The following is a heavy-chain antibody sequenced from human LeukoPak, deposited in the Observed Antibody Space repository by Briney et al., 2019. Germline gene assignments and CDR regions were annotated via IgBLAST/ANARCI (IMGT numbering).Heavy chain of an antibody. V-gene: IGHV3-23*01. CDR2: ISNSGGST. Sequence: GGSLRVSCAASGFTFSSYAMNWVRQAPGKGLEWVSGISNSGGSTYYADSVKGRFTISRDNSKNTLYLQMNSLRAEDTAVYYCAKETSSSFDYWGQGTLVTVSS. CDR1: GFTFSSYA. J-gene: IGHJ4*02. D-gene: IGHD6-6*01. CDR3: AKETSSSFDY.